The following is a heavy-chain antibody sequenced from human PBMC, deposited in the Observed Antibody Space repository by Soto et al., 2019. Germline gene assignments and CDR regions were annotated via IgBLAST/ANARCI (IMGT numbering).Heavy chain of an antibody. Sequence: PGGSLRLSCAGSGFTVDDYAMHWVRHVQGKGLEWVSGINWNSGSIGYGDSVKGRFAISRDNAKNSLHLQMNSLSAGDTAFYYCVKDESINWYSGHFRHWGQGTLVTVSS. D-gene: IGHD6-13*01. V-gene: IGHV3-9*01. CDR2: INWNSGSI. CDR1: GFTVDDYA. CDR3: VKDESINWYSGHFRH. J-gene: IGHJ1*01.